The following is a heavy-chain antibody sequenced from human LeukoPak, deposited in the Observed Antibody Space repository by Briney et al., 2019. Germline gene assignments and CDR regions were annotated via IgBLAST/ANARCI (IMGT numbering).Heavy chain of an antibody. D-gene: IGHD3-3*01. J-gene: IGHJ4*02. CDR3: AKDLSGYYGDDY. CDR2: IHHSGST. Sequence: SETLSLTCAVYGGTFSGYCWSWIRQPPGKGLEWIGEIHHSGSTNYNPSLKSRVTISVDTSKNQFSLKLSSVTAADTAVYYCAKDLSGYYGDDYWGQGTLVTVSS. CDR1: GGTFSGYC. V-gene: IGHV4-34*08.